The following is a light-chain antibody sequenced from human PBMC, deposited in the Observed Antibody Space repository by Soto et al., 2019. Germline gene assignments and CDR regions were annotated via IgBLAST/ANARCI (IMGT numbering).Light chain of an antibody. V-gene: IGLV2-14*01. J-gene: IGLJ1*01. CDR2: EVS. Sequence: QSVLTQPASVSGSPGQSITISCTGTSSDVGGYNYVSWYQQHPGKAPKLMIYEVSNRPSGVSNRFSGSKSGNTVSLTISGRQAEEEADYYCSSYTSTTTRVFGTGTKVTV. CDR1: SSDVGGYNY. CDR3: SSYTSTTTRV.